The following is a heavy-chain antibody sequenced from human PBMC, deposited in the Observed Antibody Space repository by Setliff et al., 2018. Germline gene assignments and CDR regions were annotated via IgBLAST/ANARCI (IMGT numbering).Heavy chain of an antibody. Sequence: SETLSLTCAVSGYSIRSGNYWGWIRQPPGKGLEWIGSIYYSGSTYYNPSLKSRVTISVDTSKNQFSLKLSSVTAADTALYYCARVRSYGMDVWGQGTTVTVSS. D-gene: IGHD3-16*01. CDR1: GYSIRSGNY. J-gene: IGHJ6*02. V-gene: IGHV4-38-2*01. CDR3: ARVRSYGMDV. CDR2: IYYSGST.